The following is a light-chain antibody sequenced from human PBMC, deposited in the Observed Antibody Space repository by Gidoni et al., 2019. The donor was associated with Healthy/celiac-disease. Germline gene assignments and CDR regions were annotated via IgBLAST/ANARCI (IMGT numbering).Light chain of an antibody. V-gene: IGKV3-20*01. CDR1: QSVSSSN. CDR3: QQYGSSPLT. Sequence: EIVLTQSPGTLSLSPGERATLSCRASQSVSSSNLAWYQQKPGQAPRLLIYVASSRATGIPDRFSGSGSGTDFTLTISRLEPEDFAVYYCQQYGSSPLTFGGGTKVEIK. CDR2: VAS. J-gene: IGKJ4*01.